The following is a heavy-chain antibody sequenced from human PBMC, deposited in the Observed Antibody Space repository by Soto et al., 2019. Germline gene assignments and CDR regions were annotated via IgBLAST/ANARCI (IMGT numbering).Heavy chain of an antibody. CDR1: GGSISNYY. Sequence: SETLSLTCNVCGGSISNYYCTWVRQSPEKGLEWIGYMYYNGNINYNPSLKSRVTISIDTSKNQFSLTLKSVTAADTAVYYCASGGNWFDPWGQGVLVTVSS. D-gene: IGHD3-16*01. CDR3: ASGGNWFDP. CDR2: MYYNGNI. J-gene: IGHJ5*02. V-gene: IGHV4-59*01.